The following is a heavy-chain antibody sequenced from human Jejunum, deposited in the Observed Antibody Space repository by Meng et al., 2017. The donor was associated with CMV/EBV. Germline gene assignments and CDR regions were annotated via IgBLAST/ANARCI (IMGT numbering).Heavy chain of an antibody. D-gene: IGHD6-13*01. Sequence: QVQLVLSGAEVKKPGASVKVSCKASGHSFTSYAISWVRQAPGQGLEWMGWISAYDGNTNYAQKFQGRLTMTEDTSTRTVYMELSSLRSGDTAVYYCARGIAAAGYFDYWGQGTLVTVSS. V-gene: IGHV1-18*01. CDR1: GHSFTSYA. CDR2: ISAYDGNT. CDR3: ARGIAAAGYFDY. J-gene: IGHJ4*02.